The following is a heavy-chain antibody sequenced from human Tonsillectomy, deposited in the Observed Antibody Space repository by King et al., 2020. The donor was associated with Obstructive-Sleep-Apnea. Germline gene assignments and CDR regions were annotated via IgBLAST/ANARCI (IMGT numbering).Heavy chain of an antibody. D-gene: IGHD2-21*02. J-gene: IGHJ4*02. CDR2: ISWCNGNR. Sequence: QLVQSGGEVKKPGASVKMSCKAFGYSFISHGINWVRQSPGQGLEWMGWISWCNGNRKDEQKFQGRVIMTTDTSTSTAYMELKSLRSDDTAVYYCARDQGGDDFPSYFDYWGQGTLVTVSS. V-gene: IGHV1-18*04. CDR3: ARDQGGDDFPSYFDY. CDR1: GYSFISHG.